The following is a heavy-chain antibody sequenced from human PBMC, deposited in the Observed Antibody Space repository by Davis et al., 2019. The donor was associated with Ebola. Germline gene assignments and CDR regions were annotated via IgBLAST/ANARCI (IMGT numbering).Heavy chain of an antibody. Sequence: AASVKVSCKASGGTFSSYAISWVRQAPGQGLEWMGGIIPIFGTVNYAQKFQGRVTITADESTSTAYMELGSLRSEDTAVYYCARGGTLGYCSGGSCSSPWGQGTLVTVSS. V-gene: IGHV1-69*13. CDR2: IIPIFGTV. CDR3: ARGGTLGYCSGGSCSSP. CDR1: GGTFSSYA. J-gene: IGHJ4*02. D-gene: IGHD2-15*01.